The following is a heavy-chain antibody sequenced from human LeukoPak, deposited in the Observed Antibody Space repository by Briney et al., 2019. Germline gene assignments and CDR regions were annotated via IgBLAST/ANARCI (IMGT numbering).Heavy chain of an antibody. CDR3: ARGFVLRYFDWLHYYGMDV. D-gene: IGHD3-9*01. V-gene: IGHV4-34*01. CDR2: INHSGST. Sequence: SGTLSLTCAVYGGSFSGYYWSWIRQPPGKGLERIGEINHSGSTNYNPSLKSRVTISVDTSKNQFSLKLSSVTAADTAVYYCARGFVLRYFDWLHYYGMDVWGKGTTVTVSS. J-gene: IGHJ6*04. CDR1: GGSFSGYY.